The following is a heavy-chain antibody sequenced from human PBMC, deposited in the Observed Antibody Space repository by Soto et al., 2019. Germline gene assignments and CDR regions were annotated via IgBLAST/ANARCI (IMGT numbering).Heavy chain of an antibody. Sequence: QAQLVQSGAEVKRPVASVKVSCEASGYTFTSYYLHWVRQAPGHGLEWMGWINPNSGDTKYERKFRGKVTMTRDTSITTAYMEVQMLTADDTAVYYCARQLAYCGGDCFTEPVDYWGQGTLVTVSS. CDR3: ARQLAYCGGDCFTEPVDY. CDR1: GYTFTSYY. CDR2: INPNSGDT. V-gene: IGHV1-2*02. J-gene: IGHJ4*02. D-gene: IGHD2-21*02.